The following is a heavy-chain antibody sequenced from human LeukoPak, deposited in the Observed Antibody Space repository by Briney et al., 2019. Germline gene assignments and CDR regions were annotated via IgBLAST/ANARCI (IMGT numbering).Heavy chain of an antibody. CDR2: IGTAGDT. Sequence: WGSLSFYRAASGFIFSSYDMHWVRQATGKGLEWVSAIGTAGDTYYPGSVKGRFTISRENAKNSLYLQMNSLRAGDTAVYYCARQEPSNGYCGDAFDIWGQGTMVTVSS. J-gene: IGHJ3*02. V-gene: IGHV3-13*04. D-gene: IGHD3-22*01. CDR3: ARQEPSNGYCGDAFDI. CDR1: GFIFSSYD.